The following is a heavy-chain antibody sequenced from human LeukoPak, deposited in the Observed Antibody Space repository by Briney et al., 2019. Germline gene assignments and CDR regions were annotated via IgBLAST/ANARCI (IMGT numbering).Heavy chain of an antibody. CDR2: IKQDGSET. CDR1: GFTFSSYW. D-gene: IGHD5-18*01. J-gene: IGHJ4*02. Sequence: GGSLRLSCAASGFTFSSYWMSWVRQAPGRGLEWVANIKQDGSETYYVDSVKGRFTISRDNAKNSLYLHINSLRAEDTAVYYCALSGYSYGYYFDYWGQGTLVTVSS. CDR3: ALSGYSYGYYFDY. V-gene: IGHV3-7*01.